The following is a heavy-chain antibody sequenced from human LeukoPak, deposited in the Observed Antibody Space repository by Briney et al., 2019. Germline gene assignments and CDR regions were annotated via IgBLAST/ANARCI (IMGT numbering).Heavy chain of an antibody. CDR3: ARGGGGSYYVDY. D-gene: IGHD1-26*01. CDR1: GYTFTSYS. Sequence: ASVKVSCKASGYTFTSYSIGWVRQAPGQGLEWMGWISAYNGDINYAQNLQGRVTMTTDTSTSTAYMELRSLRYDDTAVYYCARGGGGSYYVDYWGQGTLVTVSS. CDR2: ISAYNGDI. J-gene: IGHJ4*02. V-gene: IGHV1-18*01.